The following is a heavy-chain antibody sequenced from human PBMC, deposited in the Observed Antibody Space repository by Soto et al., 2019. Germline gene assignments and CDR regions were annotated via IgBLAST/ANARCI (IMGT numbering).Heavy chain of an antibody. CDR3: ARGPYYDSSGYYHPLDS. J-gene: IGHJ4*02. Sequence: LSLTCTVSGGSISNYQWSWIRQPAGKGLEWIGRIYTSDVTNYNPSLKSRVTMSVDTSKNQFSLKLSSVTAADTAVYYCARGPYYDSSGYYHPLDSWGQGTLVTVSS. V-gene: IGHV4-4*07. CDR1: GGSISNYQ. D-gene: IGHD3-22*01. CDR2: IYTSDVT.